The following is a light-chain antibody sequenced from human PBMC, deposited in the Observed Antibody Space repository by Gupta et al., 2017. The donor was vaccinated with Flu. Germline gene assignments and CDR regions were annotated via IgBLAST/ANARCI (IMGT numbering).Light chain of an antibody. CDR1: SNDVGGYNR. J-gene: IGLJ1*01. CDR3: SSHAGSGTWV. V-gene: IGLV2-11*01. CDR2: DVT. Sequence: QSAPTQPRSVSGSPGPSVTISCTGTSNDVGGYNRVSWYEQRPGKAPNLILYDVTERPSGVPDRFSGSKSGNTASLTISGRQADDEADYYCSSHAGSGTWVFGTGTMVTVL.